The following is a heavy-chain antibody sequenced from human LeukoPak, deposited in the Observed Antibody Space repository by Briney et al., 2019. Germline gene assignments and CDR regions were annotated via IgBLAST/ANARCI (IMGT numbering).Heavy chain of an antibody. J-gene: IGHJ4*02. CDR2: ISPNSGGT. CDR3: AREPSGSGGYDY. D-gene: IGHD3-10*01. Sequence: ASVTVSCKASGFTFIGYYMHWVRQAPGQGLEWMAWISPNSGGTNYVQKFQGRVTVTRDTSISTDYMEISGLTSDDTALYYCAREPSGSGGYDYWGQGTLVTVSS. CDR1: GFTFIGYY. V-gene: IGHV1-2*02.